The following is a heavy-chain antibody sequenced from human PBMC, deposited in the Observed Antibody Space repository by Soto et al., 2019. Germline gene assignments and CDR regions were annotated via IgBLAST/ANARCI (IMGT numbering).Heavy chain of an antibody. V-gene: IGHV1-2*04. J-gene: IGHJ4*02. Sequence: QVQLVQSGAEVKKPGASVKVSCKASGYTFTGYYMHWVRQAPGQGLEWMGWINPNSGGTNYAQKVQGWVTMTRDTSISTAYMELSRLRSDDTAVYYCARDPPIIAAAGTYPAYYFDYWGQGTLVTVSS. CDR1: GYTFTGYY. D-gene: IGHD6-13*01. CDR3: ARDPPIIAAAGTYPAYYFDY. CDR2: INPNSGGT.